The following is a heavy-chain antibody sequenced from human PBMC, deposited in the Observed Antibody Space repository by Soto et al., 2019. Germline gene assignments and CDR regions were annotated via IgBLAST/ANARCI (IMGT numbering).Heavy chain of an antibody. J-gene: IGHJ6*02. Sequence: LRLSCAASGFTFSSYGMHWVRQAPGKGLEWVAVISYDGSNKYYADSVKGRFTISRDNSKNTLYLQMNSLRAEDTAVYYCAKSNYYYGMYVWGQGTTVTVS. CDR3: AKSNYYYGMYV. CDR1: GFTFSSYG. CDR2: ISYDGSNK. V-gene: IGHV3-30*18.